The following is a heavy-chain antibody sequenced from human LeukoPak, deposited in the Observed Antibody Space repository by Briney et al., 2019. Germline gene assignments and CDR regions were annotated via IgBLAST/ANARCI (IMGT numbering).Heavy chain of an antibody. CDR3: ASPVITFGGVID. CDR2: IYSGGST. D-gene: IGHD3-16*01. V-gene: IGHV3-66*01. Sequence: PGGSLRLSCAASGFTVSSNYMSWVRQAPGKGLEWVSVIYSGGSTYYADSVKGRFTIPRDNSKNTLYLQMNSLRAEDTAVYYCASPVITFGGVIDWGQGTLVTVSS. CDR1: GFTVSSNY. J-gene: IGHJ4*02.